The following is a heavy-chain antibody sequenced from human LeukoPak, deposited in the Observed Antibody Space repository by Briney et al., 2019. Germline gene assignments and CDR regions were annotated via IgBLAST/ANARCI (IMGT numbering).Heavy chain of an antibody. Sequence: SETLSLTCTVSGGSISSGSYYWGWIRQPPGKGLEWIGNIYYSGSTYYNPSLKSRVSISVDTSKNQFSLKLSSVTAADTAVYYCARVYYSGSYDYWYFDLWGRGTLVTVSS. D-gene: IGHD1-26*01. V-gene: IGHV4-39*07. CDR1: GGSISSGSYY. CDR3: ARVYYSGSYDYWYFDL. CDR2: IYYSGST. J-gene: IGHJ2*01.